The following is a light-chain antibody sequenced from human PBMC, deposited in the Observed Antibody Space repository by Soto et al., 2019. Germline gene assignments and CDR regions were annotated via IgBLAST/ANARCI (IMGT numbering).Light chain of an antibody. Sequence: EIVMTQSPATLSVYLGGRSTLSCRASQSVSSNLAWYQQKPGQAPSLLIYGASTRATGTPARFSGSGSGTEFTLTSSSLQPEDFAVYYCQQYIRWPLTFGGGTKVDIK. CDR2: GAS. J-gene: IGKJ4*01. CDR3: QQYIRWPLT. V-gene: IGKV3-15*01. CDR1: QSVSSN.